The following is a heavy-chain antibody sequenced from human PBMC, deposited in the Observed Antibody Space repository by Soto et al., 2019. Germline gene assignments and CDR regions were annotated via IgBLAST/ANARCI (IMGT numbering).Heavy chain of an antibody. D-gene: IGHD5-12*01. CDR1: GYTFTGSY. Sequence: QVQLVQSGAEVKKPGASVKVSCKASGYTFTGSYIHWVRQPPGQGMEWMGWINPNSGGTNYAQKFQGWVTMTRDTSISTAYMELSRLRSDDTAVYYCASGRNGYNAFDYWGQGTLVTVSS. V-gene: IGHV1-2*04. CDR2: INPNSGGT. J-gene: IGHJ4*02. CDR3: ASGRNGYNAFDY.